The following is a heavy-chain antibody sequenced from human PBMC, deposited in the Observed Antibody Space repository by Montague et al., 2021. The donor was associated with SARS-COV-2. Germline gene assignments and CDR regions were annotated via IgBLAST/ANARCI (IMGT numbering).Heavy chain of an antibody. CDR3: ATIPSSNTTFGVVQGYYFDD. Sequence: SETLSLTCTVSGASISSRSYYWGWIRQPPGKGLEWIWFKYYSGSTYYNPTLKSRVTISVDTSKNQFSLKLSSVTAADTAVYYCATIPSSNTTFGVVQGYYFDDWGQGTLVTVSS. V-gene: IGHV4-39*01. CDR1: GASISSRSYY. J-gene: IGHJ4*02. CDR2: KYYSGST. D-gene: IGHD3-3*01.